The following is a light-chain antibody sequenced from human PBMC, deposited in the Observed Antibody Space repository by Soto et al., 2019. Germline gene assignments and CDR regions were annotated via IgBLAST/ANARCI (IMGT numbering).Light chain of an antibody. Sequence: EIVMTQSPATLSVSPGERATLSCRASQSVSSNLAWYQQKPGQAPRLLIYGASTRATGIPARVRGSGSGTEFTLTISSLQSEDFAGYYCQQYNNWWTFGEGTKVEIK. CDR1: QSVSSN. CDR2: GAS. J-gene: IGKJ1*01. CDR3: QQYNNWWT. V-gene: IGKV3-15*01.